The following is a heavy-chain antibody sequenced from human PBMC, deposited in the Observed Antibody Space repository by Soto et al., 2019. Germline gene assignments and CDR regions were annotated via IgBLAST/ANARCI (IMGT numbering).Heavy chain of an antibody. CDR3: ASNGFSYGR. J-gene: IGHJ1*01. V-gene: IGHV3-48*02. D-gene: IGHD5-18*01. CDR2: ISRDSANK. Sequence: VGSLRLSCVDSGFTFSSDSMNWVRQGPGKGLEWVSYISRDSANKFYTDSVKGRFIISRDNARNSLFLQMNNVRDEDTGVYYCASNGFSYGRWGQGTLVTVSS. CDR1: GFTFSSDS.